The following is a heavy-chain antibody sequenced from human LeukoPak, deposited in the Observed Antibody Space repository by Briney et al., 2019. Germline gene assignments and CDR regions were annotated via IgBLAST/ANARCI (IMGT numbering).Heavy chain of an antibody. J-gene: IGHJ5*02. D-gene: IGHD4-23*01. CDR1: GGSVSSGSHY. V-gene: IGHV4-61*01. CDR2: IYYTGST. CDR3: ARGKTWFAP. Sequence: SETLSLTCTVSGGSVSSGSHYWSWIRQPPGKGLEWIGNIYYTGSTNYNPSLKSRVTISIDTSKNQFFLNLRSVTATDTAVYYCARGKTWFAPWGQGTLVTVSS.